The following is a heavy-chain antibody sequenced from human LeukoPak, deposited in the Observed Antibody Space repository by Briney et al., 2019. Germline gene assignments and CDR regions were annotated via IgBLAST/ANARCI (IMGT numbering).Heavy chain of an antibody. Sequence: SETLSLTCAVYGGSFSGYYWNWIRQSPGKGLEWLGYIYYGGSTNYNPSLKSRVTISVDTSKNQFSLKLSSVTAADTAVYYCAKDFIDSRGYSSPTYYFDYWGQGTLVTVSS. V-gene: IGHV4-59*01. CDR3: AKDFIDSRGYSSPTYYFDY. J-gene: IGHJ4*02. CDR2: IYYGGST. CDR1: GGSFSGYY. D-gene: IGHD3-3*01.